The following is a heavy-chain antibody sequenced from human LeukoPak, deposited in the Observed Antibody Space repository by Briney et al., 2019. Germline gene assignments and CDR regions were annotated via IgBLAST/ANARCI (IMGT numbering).Heavy chain of an antibody. CDR2: INPNSGGT. J-gene: IGHJ6*02. D-gene: IGHD6-6*01. CDR1: GYTFTGYY. Sequence: ASVKVSCKASGYTFTGYYMHWVRQAPGQGLEWMGWINPNSGGTNYAQKFQGRVTMTRDTSISTAYMELSRLRSDDTAVYYCARVTIFMAARPESDYYYGMDVWGQGTTVTVPS. V-gene: IGHV1-2*02. CDR3: ARVTIFMAARPESDYYYGMDV.